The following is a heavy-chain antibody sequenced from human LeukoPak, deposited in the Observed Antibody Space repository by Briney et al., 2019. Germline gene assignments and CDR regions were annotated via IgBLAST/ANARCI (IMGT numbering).Heavy chain of an antibody. J-gene: IGHJ4*02. D-gene: IGHD3-10*01. CDR3: ARVPVLLWFGEPHSYFDY. CDR1: GYTFTSYG. CDR2: ISAYNGNT. Sequence: ASVKVSCKASGYTFTSYGIGWVRQAPGQGLEWMGWISAYNGNTNYAQKLQGRVTMTTDTSTSTAYMELRSLRSDDTAVYYCARVPVLLWFGEPHSYFDYWGQGTLVTVSS. V-gene: IGHV1-18*04.